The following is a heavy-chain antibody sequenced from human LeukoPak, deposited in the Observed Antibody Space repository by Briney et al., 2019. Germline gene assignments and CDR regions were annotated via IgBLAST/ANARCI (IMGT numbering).Heavy chain of an antibody. Sequence: PSETLSLTCTVSGSSISSYYWSWIRQPAGKGLEWIGRIYTSGGTNYNPSLKSRVTMSVDTSKNQFSLKLSSVTAADTAVYYCARSGYSGWWWFDPWGQGALVTVSS. CDR1: GSSISSYY. CDR3: ARSGYSGWWWFDP. CDR2: IYTSGGT. V-gene: IGHV4-4*07. J-gene: IGHJ5*02. D-gene: IGHD5-12*01.